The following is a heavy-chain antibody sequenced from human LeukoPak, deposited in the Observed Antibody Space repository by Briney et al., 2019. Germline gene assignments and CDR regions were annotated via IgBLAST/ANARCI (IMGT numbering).Heavy chain of an antibody. J-gene: IGHJ3*02. CDR2: LSRNTSYT. CDR1: GFTFSDYY. V-gene: IGHV3-11*05. Sequence: GGSLRLSCAASGFTFSDYYMSWLRQAPGKGLEWFSYLSRNTSYTNYADSVKGRFTISRDSARNSLYLEMNSLRAEDTAVDYCARADVSELVAFATWGQGTMVTVSS. D-gene: IGHD3-16*01. CDR3: ARADVSELVAFAT.